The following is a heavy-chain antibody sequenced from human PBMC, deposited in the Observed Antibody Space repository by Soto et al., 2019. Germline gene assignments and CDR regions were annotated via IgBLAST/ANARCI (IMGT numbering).Heavy chain of an antibody. CDR3: VRENYYYGMDV. V-gene: IGHV3-66*01. CDR1: GFTVSTDW. CDR2: IRSGGNT. Sequence: ESGGGLVPPGGSLRLSCAASGFTVSTDWMYWVRQAPGKGLEWVSVIRSGGNTYYADSVEGRFTISRDNSKNTVYLQMNSLRAEDTAVYYCVRENYYYGMDVWGQGTTVTVSS. J-gene: IGHJ6*02.